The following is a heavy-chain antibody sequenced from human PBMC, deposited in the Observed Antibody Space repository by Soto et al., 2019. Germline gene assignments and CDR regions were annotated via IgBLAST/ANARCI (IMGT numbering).Heavy chain of an antibody. Sequence: ASVKVSCKASGYTFTSYDINWVRQATGQGLEWMGWMNPNSGNTGYAQKFQGRVTITRDTSASTAYMELSSLRSEDTAVYYCARGLNGYLHYFDYWGQGTPVNV. CDR1: GYTFTSYD. J-gene: IGHJ4*02. CDR2: MNPNSGNT. D-gene: IGHD5-18*01. V-gene: IGHV1-8*01. CDR3: ARGLNGYLHYFDY.